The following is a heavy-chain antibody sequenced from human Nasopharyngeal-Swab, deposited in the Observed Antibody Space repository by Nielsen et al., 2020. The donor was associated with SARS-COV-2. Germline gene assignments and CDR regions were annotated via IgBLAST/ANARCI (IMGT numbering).Heavy chain of an antibody. Sequence: ESLNLSCAASGFTFSNAWMNWVRQPPGKGREWAGRIKSKADGGTTDYAAPVKGRFTISRDDSKNTLYLQMNSLKTEDTAVYYCTTLKLDLWSGYYYYMDVWGKGTTVTVSS. J-gene: IGHJ6*03. D-gene: IGHD3-3*01. CDR3: TTLKLDLWSGYYYYMDV. V-gene: IGHV3-15*07. CDR2: IKSKADGGTT. CDR1: GFTFSNAW.